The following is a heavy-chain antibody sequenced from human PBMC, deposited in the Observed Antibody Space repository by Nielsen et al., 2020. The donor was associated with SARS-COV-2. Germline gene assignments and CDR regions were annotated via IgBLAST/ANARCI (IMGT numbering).Heavy chain of an antibody. CDR3: ARVPRGKVRKIIMKIASHALDV. J-gene: IGHJ6*02. Sequence: RQAPGKGLEWIGEINHSGSTNYNPSLKSRVTMSVDTSKNQFSLRLSSVTAADTAVYYCARVPRGKVRKIIMKIASHALDVWGQGTTVTVSS. V-gene: IGHV4-34*01. CDR2: INHSGST. D-gene: IGHD3-16*01.